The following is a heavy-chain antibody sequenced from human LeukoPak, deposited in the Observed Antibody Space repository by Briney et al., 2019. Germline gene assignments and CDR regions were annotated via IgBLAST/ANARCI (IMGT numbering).Heavy chain of an antibody. D-gene: IGHD3-10*01. CDR1: GGSISSGGYS. CDR3: ARGRYYGSGSYIYGNWFDP. Sequence: SETLSLTCAVSGGSISSGGYSWSWIRQPPGKGLGWIGYIYHNGNTYYSPSLKSRVTISVDTSKNQFSLKLSSVTAADTAVYYCARGRYYGSGSYIYGNWFDPWGQGTLVTVSS. CDR2: IYHNGNT. J-gene: IGHJ5*02. V-gene: IGHV4-30-2*01.